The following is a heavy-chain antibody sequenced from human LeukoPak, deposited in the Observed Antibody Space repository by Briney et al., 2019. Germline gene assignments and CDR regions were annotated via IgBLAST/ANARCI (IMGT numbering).Heavy chain of an antibody. J-gene: IGHJ3*02. CDR2: ISYSGNT. CDR1: GGSISSYY. V-gene: IGHV4-59*01. CDR3: ARGSLDEGSDAFDI. D-gene: IGHD3-10*01. Sequence: PSETLSLTCTVSGGSISSYYWNWIRQPPGKGLEWIGYISYSGNTNYDPSLKSRITISVDTSKNQFSLKLSSLTAADTAIYYCARGSLDEGSDAFDIWGQGTMVTVSS.